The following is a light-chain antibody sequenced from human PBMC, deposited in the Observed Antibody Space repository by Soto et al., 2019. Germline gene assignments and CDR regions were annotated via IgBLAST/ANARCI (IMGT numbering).Light chain of an antibody. Sequence: DIVLTQSPGTLSLSPGERATLSCRTSQTVSNSFLAWYQQKPGQAPRLLIYDTSSRATDIPDRFSGSGSGTDFTLTIGRLEPEDFAVYYCQQYGSLGTFGQGTKVDIK. CDR3: QQYGSLGT. J-gene: IGKJ1*01. CDR1: QTVSNSF. V-gene: IGKV3-20*01. CDR2: DTS.